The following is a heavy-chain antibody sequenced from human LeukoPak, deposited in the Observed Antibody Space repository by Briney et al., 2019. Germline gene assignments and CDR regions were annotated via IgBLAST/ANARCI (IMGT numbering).Heavy chain of an antibody. Sequence: GGSLRLSCAVSGFTFTDTYMTWIRQAPGKGLESLSYSSPSGTDISYADSVKGRFTISRDNAKNSLYLQMNSLRAEDTAVYYCATGGDRIWFEMNWFDPWGQGTLVTVSS. CDR1: GFTFTDTY. V-gene: IGHV3-11*01. D-gene: IGHD3-10*01. CDR3: ATGGDRIWFEMNWFDP. CDR2: SSPSGTDI. J-gene: IGHJ5*02.